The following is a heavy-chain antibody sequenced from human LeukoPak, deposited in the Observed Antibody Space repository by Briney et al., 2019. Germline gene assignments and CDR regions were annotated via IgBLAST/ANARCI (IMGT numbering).Heavy chain of an antibody. CDR2: IYSGGST. D-gene: IGHD3-22*01. CDR3: ARDYYDSSGYYPFWY. CDR1: GFNVSSNY. Sequence: PGGSLRLSCAASGFNVSSNYMSWVRQAPGKGLEWVSVIYSGGSTYYADSVKGRFTISRDNSKNTLYLQMNSLRAEDTAVYYCARDYYDSSGYYPFWYWGQGTLVTVSS. V-gene: IGHV3-66*01. J-gene: IGHJ4*02.